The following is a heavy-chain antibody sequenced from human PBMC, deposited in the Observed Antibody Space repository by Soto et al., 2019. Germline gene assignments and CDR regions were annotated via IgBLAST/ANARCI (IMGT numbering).Heavy chain of an antibody. CDR3: ATGATVDL. CDR2: IKPSTGQT. J-gene: IGHJ5*02. V-gene: IGHV1-46*01. CDR1: GYTFTSYN. Sequence: GASVKVSCKTSGYTFTSYNVHWVRQAPGQGLEWLGIIKPSTGQTRDAQKVQGRITMTRDTSASTVYMELTRLRSEDTAVYYCATGATVDLWGQGTLVTVS. D-gene: IGHD1-26*01.